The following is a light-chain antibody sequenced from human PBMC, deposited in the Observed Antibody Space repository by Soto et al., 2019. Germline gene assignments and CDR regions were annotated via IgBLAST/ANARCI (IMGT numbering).Light chain of an antibody. CDR3: SSYAGVNHPVS. J-gene: IGLJ2*01. CDR1: STDVGGYNY. CDR2: QVT. Sequence: QSALTQSPSASGSPGQSVAISCTGSSTDVGGYNYVSWYQQHPGKAPKLIIFQVTERPSGVPDRFSGSKSGNTASLTVSGLQAEDEADYYCSSYAGVNHPVSFGGGTKVTVL. V-gene: IGLV2-8*01.